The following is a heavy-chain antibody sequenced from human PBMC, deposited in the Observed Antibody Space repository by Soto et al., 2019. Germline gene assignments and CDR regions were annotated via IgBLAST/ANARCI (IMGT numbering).Heavy chain of an antibody. CDR1: GYSSMNYW. J-gene: IGHJ5*02. V-gene: IGHV5-51*01. D-gene: IGHD2-2*01. CDR2: VYLGDSDS. Sequence: PGESLKISCKDSGYSSMNYWVTWVRQMPGKGLEWMGSVYLGDSDSRYSPSFQGQVTISADKSTRTAYLQWNTLKASDTAMYYCATSLGYCISANCRNWYDPWGQGTLVTVSS. CDR3: ATSLGYCISANCRNWYDP.